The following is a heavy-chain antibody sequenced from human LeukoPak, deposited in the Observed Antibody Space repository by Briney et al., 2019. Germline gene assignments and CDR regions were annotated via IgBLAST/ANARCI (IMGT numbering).Heavy chain of an antibody. CDR2: IYHSGST. D-gene: IGHD4-17*01. V-gene: IGHV4-39*01. Sequence: SETLSLTCTVSGGSISSSSYYWGWIRQPPGKGLEWIGSIYHSGSTYYNPSLKSRVTISVDTSKNQFSLKLSSVTAADTAVYYCARHDYGDYRMVTVFDYWGQGTLVTVSS. CDR1: GGSISSSSYY. CDR3: ARHDYGDYRMVTVFDY. J-gene: IGHJ4*02.